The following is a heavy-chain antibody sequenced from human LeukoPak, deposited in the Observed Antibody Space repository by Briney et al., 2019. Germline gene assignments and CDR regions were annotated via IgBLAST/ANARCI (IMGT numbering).Heavy chain of an antibody. V-gene: IGHV2-5*02. D-gene: IGHD3-22*01. CDR2: IYWDGDK. Sequence: ESGPTLVKPTQTLTLTCTFSGFSLSTSGVGVGWIRQPPGKALEWLALIYWDGDKRYSPSLKSRLTITKDTSKNQVVLTMTNMDPVDTATYYCAQLTYYYDGSDYYFHHYWGQGTLVTVSS. CDR1: GFSLSTSGVG. CDR3: AQLTYYYDGSDYYFHHY. J-gene: IGHJ4*02.